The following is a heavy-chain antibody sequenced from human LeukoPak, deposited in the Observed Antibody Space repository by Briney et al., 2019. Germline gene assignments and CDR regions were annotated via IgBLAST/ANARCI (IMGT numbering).Heavy chain of an antibody. Sequence: GGSLRLSCAVAGFNFWNTGMSWVRQAPGKGLEWVSAIGGGGSDTKYTDSVKGRFTILRDISKNTLYLQMNSLRAEDTAVYYCAKSSSSWVNWFDPWGQGTLVTVSS. D-gene: IGHD6-13*01. J-gene: IGHJ5*02. CDR1: GFNFWNTG. V-gene: IGHV3-23*01. CDR2: IGGGGSDT. CDR3: AKSSSSWVNWFDP.